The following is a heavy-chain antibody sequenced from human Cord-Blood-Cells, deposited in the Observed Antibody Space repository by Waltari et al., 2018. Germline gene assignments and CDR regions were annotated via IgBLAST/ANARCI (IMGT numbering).Heavy chain of an antibody. J-gene: IGHJ3*02. CDR2: INPNRGGT. CDR1: GYTFTGYY. CDR3: ACNPYSSSWYFAFDI. V-gene: IGHV1-2*02. Sequence: QVQLVQSGAEVKKPGASVKVSCKASGYTFTGYYMHWVRQAPGQGLEWMGWINPNRGGTNYAQKFQGRVTMTRDTSISTAYMELSRLRSDDTAVYYCACNPYSSSWYFAFDIWGQGTMVTVSS. D-gene: IGHD6-13*01.